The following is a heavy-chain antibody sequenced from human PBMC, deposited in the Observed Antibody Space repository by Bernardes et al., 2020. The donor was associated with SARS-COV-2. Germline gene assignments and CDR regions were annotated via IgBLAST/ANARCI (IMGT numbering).Heavy chain of an antibody. Sequence: SGPTLVKPTQTLTLTCTFSGFSLSTSGVGVGWIRQPPGQALEWLPLFYCDDDKRYSPSLQTRLIITKDTSKNQVVLTMTNMDPVDTVTDYCAHRQGGLWYYELVSIEDAYNFFDYWGQGTL. CDR3: AHRQGGLWYYELVSIEDAYNFFDY. D-gene: IGHD2-21*01. CDR1: GFSLSTSGVG. V-gene: IGHV2-5*02. J-gene: IGHJ4*02. CDR2: FYCDDDK.